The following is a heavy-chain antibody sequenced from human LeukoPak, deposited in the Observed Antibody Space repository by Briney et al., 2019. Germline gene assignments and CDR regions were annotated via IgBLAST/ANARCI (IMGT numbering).Heavy chain of an antibody. CDR2: IIPIFGTA. CDR1: GYTFTSYY. Sequence: ASVKVSCKASGYTFTSYYMHWVRQAPGQGLEWMGGIIPIFGTANYAQKFQGRVTLTTDTSTSTAYMELRSLRSDDTAVYYCARDRGVGATTYFDYWGQGTLVTVSS. V-gene: IGHV1-46*01. D-gene: IGHD1-26*01. CDR3: ARDRGVGATTYFDY. J-gene: IGHJ4*02.